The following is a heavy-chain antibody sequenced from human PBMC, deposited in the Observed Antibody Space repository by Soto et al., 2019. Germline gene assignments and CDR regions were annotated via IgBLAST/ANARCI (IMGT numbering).Heavy chain of an antibody. CDR1: GGSISSGGYS. CDR2: IYHSGST. V-gene: IGHV4-30-2*01. Sequence: TLSLTCAVSGGSISSGGYSWSWIRQPPGKGLEWIGYIYHSGSTYYNPSLKSRVTISVDRSKNQFSLKLNSVTAADTAVYYCARVIAATDTISVWFVPWGQGTLVTVSS. D-gene: IGHD6-13*01. J-gene: IGHJ5*02. CDR3: ARVIAATDTISVWFVP.